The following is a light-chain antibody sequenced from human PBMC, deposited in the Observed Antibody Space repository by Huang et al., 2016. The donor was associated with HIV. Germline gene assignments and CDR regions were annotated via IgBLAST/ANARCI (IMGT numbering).Light chain of an antibody. CDR3: QQRTYSFT. J-gene: IGKJ3*01. V-gene: IGKV3-11*01. CDR1: QIVGSF. Sequence: EIVLTQSPATLSLSPGERDTLSCRARQIVGSFLAWYQQKPGQAPTLLIFDAYYRATGIPARFSGSGSGTDFTLTISSLEPEDFAVYYCQQRTYSFTFGPGTKVD. CDR2: DAY.